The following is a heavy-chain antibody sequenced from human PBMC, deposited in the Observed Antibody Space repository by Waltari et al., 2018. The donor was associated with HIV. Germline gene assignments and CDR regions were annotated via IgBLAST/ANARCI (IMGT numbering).Heavy chain of an antibody. Sequence: QVQLVESGGGVVQPGRSLRLSCAASGFSFSSYGIHWFRQAPGKGLEGVAVIWYDGSNKYYADSVKGRFTISRDNSKNTLYVQMNSLRAEDTAVYYCAREKVDTTMAVGYYFDYWGQGTLVTVSS. CDR3: AREKVDTTMAVGYYFDY. D-gene: IGHD5-18*01. CDR1: GFSFSSYG. J-gene: IGHJ4*02. V-gene: IGHV3-33*01. CDR2: IWYDGSNK.